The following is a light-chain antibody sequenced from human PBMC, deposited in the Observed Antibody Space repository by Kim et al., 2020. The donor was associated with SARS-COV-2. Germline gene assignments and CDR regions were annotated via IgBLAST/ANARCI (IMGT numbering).Light chain of an antibody. J-gene: IGLJ3*02. CDR1: SSNIGSNY. CDR3: AAWDDSLSGWV. Sequence: QSVLTQPPSASGTPGQRVVMSCSGSSSNIGSNYVYWFQQFPGTAPKLLIYRNNQRPSGVPDRFSGSKSGTSASLAISGLRSEDEADYYCAAWDDSLSGWVFGGGTQLTVL. CDR2: RNN. V-gene: IGLV1-47*01.